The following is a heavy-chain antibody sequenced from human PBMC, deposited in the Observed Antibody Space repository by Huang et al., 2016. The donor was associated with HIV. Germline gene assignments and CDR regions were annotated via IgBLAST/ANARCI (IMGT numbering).Heavy chain of an antibody. D-gene: IGHD3-10*01. CDR2: ITHSGSN. J-gene: IGHJ4*02. CDR3: ARAPHYGSGSYYY. Sequence: QVQLHQWGAGLLKPSETLSLTCAVYGGSFSGYYWSWIRQPPGKGLEWIGEITHSGSNNYNPSLKSRVTISEETSKNQFSRKLSSVTAADTAVYYCARAPHYGSGSYYYWGQGTLVTVSS. CDR1: GGSFSGYY. V-gene: IGHV4-34*01.